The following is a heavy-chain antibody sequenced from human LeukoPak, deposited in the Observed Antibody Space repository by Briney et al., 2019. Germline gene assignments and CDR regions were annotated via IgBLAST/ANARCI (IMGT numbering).Heavy chain of an antibody. D-gene: IGHD5-18*01. CDR3: ARERPGYSYGYIDY. J-gene: IGHJ4*02. CDR2: IIPIFGTA. CDR1: GGTFSSYA. V-gene: IGHV1-69*05. Sequence: SVKVSCKASGGTFSSYAISWVRQAPGQGLEWMGSIIPIFGTANYAQKFQGRVTITTDESTSTAYMELSSLRSEDTAVYYCARERPGYSYGYIDYWGQGTLVTVSS.